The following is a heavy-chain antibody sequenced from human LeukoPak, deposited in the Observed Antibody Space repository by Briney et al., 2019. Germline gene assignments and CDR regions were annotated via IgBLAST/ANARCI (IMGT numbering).Heavy chain of an antibody. CDR3: AAAVAGPFSWFDP. D-gene: IGHD6-19*01. Sequence: SETLSLTCAVSGVSISSNLWWTWVRQPPGKGLEWIAEIHHSGSINYNPSLKSRVTISVDTSKNQFSLKLSSVTAADTAVYYCAAAVAGPFSWFDPWGQGTLVTVSS. J-gene: IGHJ5*02. CDR2: IHHSGSI. V-gene: IGHV4-4*02. CDR1: GVSISSNLW.